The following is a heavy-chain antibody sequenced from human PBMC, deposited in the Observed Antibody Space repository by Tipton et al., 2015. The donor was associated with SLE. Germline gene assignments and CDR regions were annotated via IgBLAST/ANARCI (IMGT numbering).Heavy chain of an antibody. Sequence: LRLSCAASGYSISSGYYWGWIRQPPGKGLEWIGSIYHSGSTYYNPSLKSRVTISVDTSKNQFSLKLSSVTAADTAVYYCATSDGGGAYFDYWGQGTLVTVSS. J-gene: IGHJ4*02. V-gene: IGHV4-38-2*01. CDR2: IYHSGST. CDR3: ATSDGGGAYFDY. CDR1: GYSISSGYY.